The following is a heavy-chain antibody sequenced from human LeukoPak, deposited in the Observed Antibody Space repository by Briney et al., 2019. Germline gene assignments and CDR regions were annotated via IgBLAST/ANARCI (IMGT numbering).Heavy chain of an antibody. CDR1: GGSFSGYY. V-gene: IGHV4-34*01. D-gene: IGHD3-3*01. Sequence: SDTLPLTCAVYGGSFSGYYWSWIRQPPGKGLEWIGEINHSGSTNYNPSLKSRVTISVDTSKNQFSLKLSSVTAADTAVYYCAREKRDFWSGYYVIDYWGQGTLVTVSS. CDR2: INHSGST. CDR3: AREKRDFWSGYYVIDY. J-gene: IGHJ4*02.